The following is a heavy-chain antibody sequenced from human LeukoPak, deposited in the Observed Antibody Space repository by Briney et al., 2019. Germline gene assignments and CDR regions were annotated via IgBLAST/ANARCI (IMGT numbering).Heavy chain of an antibody. J-gene: IGHJ4*02. D-gene: IGHD2-2*01. CDR2: IIPIFGTT. CDR1: GGTVSSYA. Sequence: SVKVSCKASGGTVSSYAINWVRQAPGQGLEWMGGIIPIFGTTNYAQKFQDRVTITADQSTSTAYMELSSLRSEDTAIYYCASRLYCSNTRCRNFPFAYWGQGTLVTVSS. V-gene: IGHV1-69*01. CDR3: ASRLYCSNTRCRNFPFAY.